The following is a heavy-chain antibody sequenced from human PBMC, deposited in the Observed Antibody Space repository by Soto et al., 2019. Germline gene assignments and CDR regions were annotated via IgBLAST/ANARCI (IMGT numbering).Heavy chain of an antibody. D-gene: IGHD5-18*01. V-gene: IGHV3-23*01. J-gene: IGHJ3*02. CDR2: ISGSGGST. Sequence: GGSLRLSCAASGFTFSSYAMSWVRQAPGKGLEWVSAISGSGGSTYYADSVKGRFTISRDNSKNTLYLQMNSLRAEDTAVYYCAKARRTTWIQPWLFAFDIWGQGTMVTVSS. CDR1: GFTFSSYA. CDR3: AKARRTTWIQPWLFAFDI.